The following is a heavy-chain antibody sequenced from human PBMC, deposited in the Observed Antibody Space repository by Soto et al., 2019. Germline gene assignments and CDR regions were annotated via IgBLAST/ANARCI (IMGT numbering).Heavy chain of an antibody. CDR2: ISSSSSYI. CDR3: ARDMVRYCSSTSCYVFDY. J-gene: IGHJ4*02. V-gene: IGHV3-21*01. CDR1: GFTFSSYS. Sequence: GGSLRLSCAASGFTFSSYSMNWVRQAPGKGLEWVSSISSSSSYIYYADSEKGRFTISRDNAKNSLYLQMNSLRAEDTAVYYCARDMVRYCSSTSCYVFDYWGQGTLVTVSS. D-gene: IGHD2-2*01.